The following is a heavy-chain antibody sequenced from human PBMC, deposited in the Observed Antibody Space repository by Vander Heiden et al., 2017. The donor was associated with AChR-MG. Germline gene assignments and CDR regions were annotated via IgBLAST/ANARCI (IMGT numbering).Heavy chain of an antibody. Sequence: EVKLAESGGGLVQPGKSLILSCVASGFNFEDYAMHWVRQAPGKGLEWVAGITWNSGNIGYADSVKGRFTISRDNAKKTLFLQMNGLAIEDTAIYFCARVTQPSEFWGPGTLVTVSS. V-gene: IGHV3-9*01. CDR1: GFNFEDYA. D-gene: IGHD5-18*01. CDR3: ARVTQPSEF. CDR2: ITWNSGNI. J-gene: IGHJ4*02.